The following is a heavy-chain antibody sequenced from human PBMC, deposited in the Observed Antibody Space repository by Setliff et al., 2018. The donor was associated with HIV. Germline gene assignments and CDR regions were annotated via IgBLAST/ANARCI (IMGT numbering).Heavy chain of an antibody. D-gene: IGHD2-2*01. Sequence: SETLSLTCTVSGGSISSGTYYWSWIRQPAGKGLEWIGHIYTSGSTNYNPSLKSRVSMSVDKSKNQFSVKLTSVTAADTAVYYCARGHCSGTNCYGVDYYGMDVWGQGTTVTVSS. CDR1: GGSISSGTYY. V-gene: IGHV4-61*09. CDR3: ARGHCSGTNCYGVDYYGMDV. J-gene: IGHJ6*02. CDR2: IYTSGST.